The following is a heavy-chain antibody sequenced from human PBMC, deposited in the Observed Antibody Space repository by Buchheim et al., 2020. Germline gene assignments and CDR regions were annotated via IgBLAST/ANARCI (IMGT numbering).Heavy chain of an antibody. CDR1: GGSISNGSYY. CDR3: ATHPKGASVVRTEDC. CDR2: IYTSGST. D-gene: IGHD1-26*01. J-gene: IGHJ4*02. V-gene: IGHV4-61*02. Sequence: QVQLQESGPGLVKPSQTLSLTCTVSGGSISNGSYYWSWIRQPAGKGLEWIGRIYTSGSTNYNPSLKSRVTISVDTSKNQFSLKLSSVTAADTAVYYCATHPKGASVVRTEDCWGQGTL.